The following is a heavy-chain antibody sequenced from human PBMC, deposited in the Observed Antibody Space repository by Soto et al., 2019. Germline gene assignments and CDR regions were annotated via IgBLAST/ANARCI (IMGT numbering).Heavy chain of an antibody. CDR2: IYYSGST. Sequence: SETLSLTCTVSGGSISSGGYYWSWIRQHPGKGLEWIGYIYYSGSTYYNPSLKSRVTISVDTSKDQFSLKLSSVTAADTAVYYCATSGYSSSWGLSDYYGMDVWGQGTTVTVSS. CDR1: GGSISSGGYY. J-gene: IGHJ6*02. V-gene: IGHV4-31*03. CDR3: ATSGYSSSWGLSDYYGMDV. D-gene: IGHD6-13*01.